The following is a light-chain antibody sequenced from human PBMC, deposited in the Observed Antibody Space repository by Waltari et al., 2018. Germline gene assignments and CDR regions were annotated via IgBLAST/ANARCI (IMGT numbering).Light chain of an antibody. J-gene: IGKJ4*01. CDR2: WAS. Sequence: DIVMTQSPDSLAVSLGERASINCTSSQTLLYNSNNKNYLAWYQLKPGQPPKLLICWASTRQSGVPDRFSGSGSGTDFTLTISSLQAGDVAVYYCQQYFTTLTFGGGTKVELK. CDR3: QQYFTTLT. V-gene: IGKV4-1*01. CDR1: QTLLYNSNNKNY.